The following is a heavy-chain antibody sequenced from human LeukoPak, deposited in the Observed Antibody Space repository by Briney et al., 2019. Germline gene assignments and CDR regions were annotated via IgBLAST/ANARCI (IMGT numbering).Heavy chain of an antibody. J-gene: IGHJ3*02. Sequence: GESLKISCKGSGYSFTSYWIGWVRQMPGKGLEWMGIIYPGDSDTRYSPSFQGQVTISADKSISTAYLQWSSLKASDTAMYYCARQRITIFGVVLDAFDIWGQGTMVTVSS. CDR2: IYPGDSDT. CDR1: GYSFTSYW. D-gene: IGHD3-3*01. V-gene: IGHV5-51*01. CDR3: ARQRITIFGVVLDAFDI.